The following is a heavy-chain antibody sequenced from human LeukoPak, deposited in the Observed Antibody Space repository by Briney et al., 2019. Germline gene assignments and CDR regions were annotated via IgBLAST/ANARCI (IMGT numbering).Heavy chain of an antibody. D-gene: IGHD3-10*01. CDR3: ARLYSGTRPPDY. J-gene: IGHJ4*02. Sequence: SETLSLTCTVSGGSISSSSYYWGWIRQPPGKGLEWIGSIYYSGSTYYNPSLKSRVTISVDTSKNQFSLKLSSVTAADTAAYYCARLYSGTRPPDYWGQGTLVTVSS. CDR1: GGSISSSSYY. CDR2: IYYSGST. V-gene: IGHV4-39*01.